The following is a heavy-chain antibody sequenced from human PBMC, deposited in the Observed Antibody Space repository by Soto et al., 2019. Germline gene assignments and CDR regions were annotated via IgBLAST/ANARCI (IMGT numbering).Heavy chain of an antibody. D-gene: IGHD3-22*01. Sequence: QVQLVESGGGVVQPGRSLRLSCAASGFTFSSYAMHWVRQAPGKGLEWVAVISYDGSNKYYADSVKGRFTISRDNSKNTLYLQMNRLRAEDTAVYYCARDLGYDSSGYSDYFDYWGQGTLVTVSS. CDR2: ISYDGSNK. V-gene: IGHV3-30-3*01. CDR3: ARDLGYDSSGYSDYFDY. CDR1: GFTFSSYA. J-gene: IGHJ4*02.